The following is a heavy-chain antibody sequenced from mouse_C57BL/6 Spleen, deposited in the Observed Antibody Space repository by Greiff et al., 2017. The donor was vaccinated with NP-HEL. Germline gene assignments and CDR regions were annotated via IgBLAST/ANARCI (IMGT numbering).Heavy chain of an antibody. Sequence: QVQLQQPGAELVRPGSSVKLSCKASGYTFTSYWMHWVKQRPIQGLEWIGNIDPSDSETHYNQKFKDKATLTVDKSSSTAYMQLSSLTSEDSAVYYCARHGEEEGDYFDYWGQGTTLTVSS. CDR1: GYTFTSYW. CDR2: IDPSDSET. V-gene: IGHV1-52*01. CDR3: ARHGEEEGDYFDY. J-gene: IGHJ2*01.